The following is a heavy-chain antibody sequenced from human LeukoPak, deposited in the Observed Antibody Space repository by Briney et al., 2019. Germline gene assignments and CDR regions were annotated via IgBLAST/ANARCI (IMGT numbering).Heavy chain of an antibody. D-gene: IGHD3-9*01. CDR2: VYSSGIT. CDR1: GGFINSYY. V-gene: IGHV4-4*07. J-gene: IGHJ6*03. CDR3: ARHNGFDRGYYYYMDV. Sequence: PSETLSLTCTVSGGFINSYYWSRIRQPAGKGLEWIGRVYSSGITNYNPSLKSRITMSVDTSKNQFSLKLTSVTAADTAVYYCARHNGFDRGYYYYMDVWGKGTTVTVSS.